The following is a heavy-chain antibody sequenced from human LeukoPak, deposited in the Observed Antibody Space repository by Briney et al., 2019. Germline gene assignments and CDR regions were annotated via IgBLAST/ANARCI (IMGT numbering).Heavy chain of an antibody. Sequence: GGSLRLSCAASGFTFSSYWMSWVRQAPGKGLEWVANIKQDGSEKYYVDSVKGRFTISRDNAKNSLYLQMNSLRAEDTAVYYCARDRWQQLVFFDHWGQGTLVTVSS. J-gene: IGHJ4*02. V-gene: IGHV3-7*01. CDR1: GFTFSSYW. D-gene: IGHD6-13*01. CDR2: IKQDGSEK. CDR3: ARDRWQQLVFFDH.